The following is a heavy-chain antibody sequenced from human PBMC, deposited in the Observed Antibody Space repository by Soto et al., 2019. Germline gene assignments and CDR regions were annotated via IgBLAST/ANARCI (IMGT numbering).Heavy chain of an antibody. V-gene: IGHV3-64*01. J-gene: IGHJ4*02. CDR1: GFTFSSYA. D-gene: IGHD3-10*01. CDR3: ARPYGSGSYYNGLRY. Sequence: EVQLVESGGGLVQPGGSLRLSCAASGFTFSSYAMHWVRQAPGKGLEYVSAISFNGGSTYYANSVKGRFTISRDNSKNTLYLQMGSLRAEDMAVYYCARPYGSGSYYNGLRYWGQGTLVTVSS. CDR2: ISFNGGST.